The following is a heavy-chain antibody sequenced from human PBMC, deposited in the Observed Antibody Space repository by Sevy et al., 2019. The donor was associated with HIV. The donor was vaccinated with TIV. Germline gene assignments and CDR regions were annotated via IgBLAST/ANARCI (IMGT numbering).Heavy chain of an antibody. CDR3: ARHGIAAMVLNWFDP. J-gene: IGHJ5*02. CDR2: IYYSGST. Sequence: SDTLSLTCTVSGGSISSSSYYWGWIRQPPGKGLEWIGSIYYSGSTYYNPSLKSRVTISVDTSKNQFSLKLSSVTAADTAVYYCARHGIAAMVLNWFDPWGQGTLVTVSS. V-gene: IGHV4-39*01. D-gene: IGHD5-18*01. CDR1: GGSISSSSYY.